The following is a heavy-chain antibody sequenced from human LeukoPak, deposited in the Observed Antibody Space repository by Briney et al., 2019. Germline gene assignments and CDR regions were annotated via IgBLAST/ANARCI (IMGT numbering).Heavy chain of an antibody. CDR3: AKVVRGSSWSFDY. CDR1: GFTFSSYA. Sequence: GGSLRLSCVASGFTFSSYAMSWVRQAPGKGLEWVSAISRSGGSTYYADSVKGRFTISRDNSKNTLYLHMNSLRDEDTDVYYCAKVVRGSSWSFDYWGQGTLVTVSS. V-gene: IGHV3-23*01. CDR2: ISRSGGST. J-gene: IGHJ4*02. D-gene: IGHD6-13*01.